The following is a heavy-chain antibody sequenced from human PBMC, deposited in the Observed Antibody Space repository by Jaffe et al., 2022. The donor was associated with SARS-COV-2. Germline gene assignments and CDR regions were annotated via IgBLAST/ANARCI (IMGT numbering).Heavy chain of an antibody. V-gene: IGHV1-8*01. CDR3: ARGVVTGVRRGWFGELLLHWFDP. J-gene: IGHJ5*02. CDR1: GYTFTSYD. D-gene: IGHD3-10*01. Sequence: QVQLVQSGAEVKKPGASVKVSCKASGYTFTSYDINWVRQATGQGLEWMGWMNPNSGNTGYAQKFQGRVTMTRNTSISTAYMELSSLRSEDTAVYYCARGVVTGVRRGWFGELLLHWFDPWGQGTLVTVSS. CDR2: MNPNSGNT.